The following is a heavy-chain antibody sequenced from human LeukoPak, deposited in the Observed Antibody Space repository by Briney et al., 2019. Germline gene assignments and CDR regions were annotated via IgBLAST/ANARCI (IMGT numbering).Heavy chain of an antibody. CDR3: ANSYDFWSGYPIDY. J-gene: IGHJ4*02. CDR2: ISGSGGST. Sequence: GSLRLSCAASGFTFSSYAMSWVRQAPGKGLEWVSAISGSGGSTYYADSVKGRFTISRDNSKNTLYLQMNSLRAEDTAVYYCANSYDFWSGYPIDYWGQGTLVTVSS. V-gene: IGHV3-23*01. D-gene: IGHD3-3*01. CDR1: GFTFSSYA.